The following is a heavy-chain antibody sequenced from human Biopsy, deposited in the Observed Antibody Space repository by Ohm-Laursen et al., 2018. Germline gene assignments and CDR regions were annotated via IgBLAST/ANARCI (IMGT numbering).Heavy chain of an antibody. J-gene: IGHJ4*02. CDR3: ARGPHGGGHSCFDY. V-gene: IGHV1-69*13. Sequence: VASVKISCKASGGTFINYATSWVRQAPGQGLEWMGGIIPMFGTANYAQMFQGRVTISADESTSTSYMELSRPTTEDTAIYYCARGPHGGGHSCFDYWGRGTLVTVSS. CDR1: GGTFINYA. D-gene: IGHD2-15*01. CDR2: IIPMFGTA.